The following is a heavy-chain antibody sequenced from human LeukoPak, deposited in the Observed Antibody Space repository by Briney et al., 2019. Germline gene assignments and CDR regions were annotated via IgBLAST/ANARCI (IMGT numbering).Heavy chain of an antibody. CDR1: GGTFSSYA. CDR3: ARGNPYCSSTSCWTEAFDI. D-gene: IGHD2-2*01. CDR2: IIPIFGTA. V-gene: IGHV1-69*13. J-gene: IGHJ3*02. Sequence: ASVKVSCKASGGTFSSYAICWVRQAPGQGLEWMGGIIPIFGTANYAQKFQGRVTITADESTSTAYMELSSLRSEDTAVYYCARGNPYCSSTSCWTEAFDIWGQGTMVTVSS.